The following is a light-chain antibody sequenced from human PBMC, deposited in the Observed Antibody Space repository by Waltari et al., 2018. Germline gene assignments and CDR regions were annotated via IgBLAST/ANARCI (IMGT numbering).Light chain of an antibody. CDR2: EVS. CDR3: SSYTTSSAPGV. CDR1: DSDVGAYDF. J-gene: IGLJ1*01. V-gene: IGLV2-14*01. Sequence: QSALTQPASVSGSPGQSITISCSGTDSDVGAYDFVSWYQQHPGKAPHLIIYEVSNRPSGISNRFSAISGLQAEDEADYYCSSYTTSSAPGVFGTGTRVTVL.